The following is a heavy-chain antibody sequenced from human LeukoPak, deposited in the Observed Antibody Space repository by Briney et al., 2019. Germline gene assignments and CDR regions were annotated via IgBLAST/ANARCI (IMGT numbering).Heavy chain of an antibody. V-gene: IGHV3-15*01. Sequence: GGSLRLSCAASGFTFSNAWMSWGRQAPGKGLEWVGRIKSKTDGGTTDYAAPVKGRFTISRDDSKNTLYLQMNSLKTEDTAVYYCAWIQLSTGIDYWGQGTLVTVSS. D-gene: IGHD5-18*01. CDR2: IKSKTDGGTT. CDR1: GFTFSNAW. CDR3: AWIQLSTGIDY. J-gene: IGHJ4*02.